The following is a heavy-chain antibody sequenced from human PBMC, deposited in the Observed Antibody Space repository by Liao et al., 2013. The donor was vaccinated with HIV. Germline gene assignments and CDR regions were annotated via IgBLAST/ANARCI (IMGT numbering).Heavy chain of an antibody. V-gene: IGHV4-61*02. CDR1: GGSISSASYY. CDR3: ARAAVTEDFYYYYMDV. D-gene: IGHD6-13*01. CDR2: IYTSGTT. Sequence: QVHLQESGPGLVKPSQTLSLTCSVSGGSISSASYYWSWIRQPAGKGLEWIGRIYTSGTTYYNPSLKSRVTISLDTSKNQFSLKLSSVTAADTAVYYCARAAVTEDFYYYYMDVWGKGTTVTVSS. J-gene: IGHJ6*03.